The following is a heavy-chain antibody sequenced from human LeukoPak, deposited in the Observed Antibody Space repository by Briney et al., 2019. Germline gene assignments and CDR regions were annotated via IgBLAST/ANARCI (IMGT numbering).Heavy chain of an antibody. Sequence: PGGSLRLSCAASGFTFSRYWMIWVRQAPGKGLEWVANIKEDGSEKNYVDSVKGRFTISRDNAKNSLYLQMNSLRAEDTAVYYCASPGVMDRGVISGYWGQGTLVTVSS. CDR3: ASPGVMDRGVISGY. D-gene: IGHD3-10*01. CDR1: GFTFSRYW. CDR2: IKEDGSEK. V-gene: IGHV3-7*01. J-gene: IGHJ4*02.